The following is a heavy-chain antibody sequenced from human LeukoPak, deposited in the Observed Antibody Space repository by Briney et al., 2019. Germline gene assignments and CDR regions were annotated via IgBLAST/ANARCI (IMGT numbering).Heavy chain of an antibody. Sequence: ASVKVSCKASGYTFTSYSMHWVRQAPGQGLEWMGIVNPSGGGTTYAQKFQGRVTMTRDMSTSTVFMDLSSLRSDDTAAYYCARAADFWSGSDYWGQGTLVTVSS. CDR3: ARAADFWSGSDY. CDR2: VNPSGGGT. D-gene: IGHD3-3*01. CDR1: GYTFTSYS. V-gene: IGHV1-46*01. J-gene: IGHJ4*02.